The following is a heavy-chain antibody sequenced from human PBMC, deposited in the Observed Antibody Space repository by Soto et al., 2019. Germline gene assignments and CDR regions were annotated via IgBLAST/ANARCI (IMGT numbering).Heavy chain of an antibody. CDR2: ISGSGGST. D-gene: IGHD2-15*01. CDR1: GFTFSSYA. V-gene: IGHV3-23*01. CDR3: GRTDIVASPAISKNKYGMDV. J-gene: IGHJ6*02. Sequence: PGGSLRLSCAASGFTFSSYAMSWVRQAPGKGLEWVSAISGSGGSTYYADSVKGRFTISRDNSKNTLYLQMNSLRAEDTAVYYCGRTDIVASPAISKNKYGMDVWGQGTTVTVSS.